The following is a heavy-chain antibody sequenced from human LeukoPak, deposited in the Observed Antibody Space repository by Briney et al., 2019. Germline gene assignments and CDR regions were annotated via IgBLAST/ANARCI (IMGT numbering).Heavy chain of an antibody. CDR3: GRVRTEDIVVVPAAIVDAFDI. D-gene: IGHD2-2*01. CDR2: IYYSGST. V-gene: IGHV4-31*03. Sequence: SSETLSLTCTVSGGSISSGGYYWSWIRQHPGKGLEWIGYIYYSGSTYYNSSLKSRVTISVDTSKNQFSLKLSSVTAADTSVYYFGRVRTEDIVVVPAAIVDAFDIWGQGTMVTVSS. J-gene: IGHJ3*02. CDR1: GGSISSGGYY.